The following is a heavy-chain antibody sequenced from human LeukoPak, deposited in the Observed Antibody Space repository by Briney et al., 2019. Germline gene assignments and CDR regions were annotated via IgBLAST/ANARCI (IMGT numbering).Heavy chain of an antibody. J-gene: IGHJ4*02. CDR1: GFPISSSDYF. D-gene: IGHD4-17*01. Sequence: SQTLSLTCTVSGFPISSSDYFWSWVRQPAGKGLEWIGRMEISGSTNYNPSLRGRVTLSLDTSKNQFSLKLSSVTAADTAVYYCAREPMGDYVFDYWGQGTLVTVSS. CDR3: AREPMGDYVFDY. CDR2: MEISGST. V-gene: IGHV4-61*02.